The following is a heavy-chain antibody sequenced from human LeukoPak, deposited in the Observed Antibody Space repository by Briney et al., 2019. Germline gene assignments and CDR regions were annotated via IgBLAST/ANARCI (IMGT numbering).Heavy chain of an antibody. J-gene: IGHJ4*02. CDR1: GFTFSSYW. Sequence: PGGSLRLSCAASGFTFSSYWMHWVRQAPGKGLVWVSRITSDGSSTSYADSVKGRFTIYRDNAKNTLYLQMNSLRAEDTAVYYCARIREDSYGPPGFDYWGQGTLVTVSS. V-gene: IGHV3-74*01. CDR2: ITSDGSST. CDR3: ARIREDSYGPPGFDY. D-gene: IGHD5-18*01.